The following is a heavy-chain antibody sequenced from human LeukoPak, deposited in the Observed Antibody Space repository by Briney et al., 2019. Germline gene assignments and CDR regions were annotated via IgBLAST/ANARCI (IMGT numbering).Heavy chain of an antibody. CDR3: ASHIDWYFDL. CDR1: GGSISSGGYY. Sequence: SETLSLTCTVSGGSISSGGYYWSWIRQHPGKGLEWIGYIYYSGSTYYNPSLKSRVTISVDTSKNQFSLKLSSVTAADTAVYYCASHIDWYFDLWGRGSLVTVSS. D-gene: IGHD5-12*01. J-gene: IGHJ2*01. V-gene: IGHV4-31*03. CDR2: IYYSGST.